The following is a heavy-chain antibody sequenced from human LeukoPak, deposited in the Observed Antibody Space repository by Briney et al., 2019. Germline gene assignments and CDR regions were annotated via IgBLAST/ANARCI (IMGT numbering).Heavy chain of an antibody. CDR2: MNPNSGNT. D-gene: IGHD3-10*01. Sequence: ASVKVTCKASGYTFTSYDINWVRPATGQGLEWMGWMNPNSGNTGYAQKFQGRVTITRNTSISIAYMELSSLRSEDTAVYYCARGHMVRGVMRYYYYYYMDVWGKGTTVTVSS. CDR1: GYTFTSYD. J-gene: IGHJ6*03. V-gene: IGHV1-8*03. CDR3: ARGHMVRGVMRYYYYYYMDV.